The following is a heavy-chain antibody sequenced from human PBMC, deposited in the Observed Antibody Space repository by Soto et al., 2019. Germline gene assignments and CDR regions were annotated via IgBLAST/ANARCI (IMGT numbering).Heavy chain of an antibody. CDR2: IIPMFGIA. CDR1: GGTFSSYT. J-gene: IGHJ4*02. Sequence: SVKVSCKASGGTFSSYTISWVRQAPGQGLEWMGRIIPMFGIANYAQKFQGRVTITADKSTSTAYMELSSLRAEDTALYYCAKDRPRRTSGYFFDCWGQGTPVTVSS. CDR3: AKDRPRRTSGYFFDC. V-gene: IGHV1-69*04. D-gene: IGHD1-1*01.